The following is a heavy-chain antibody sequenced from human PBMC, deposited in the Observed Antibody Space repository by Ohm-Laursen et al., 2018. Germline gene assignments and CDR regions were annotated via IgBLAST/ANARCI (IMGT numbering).Heavy chain of an antibody. D-gene: IGHD3-3*01. J-gene: IGHJ6*02. Sequence: GSLRLSCTASGFTFGTYWMHWVRQAPGKGLAWVSRINSDGSSTSYADSVKGRFTISRDNAKNTLYLQMNSLRAEDTAVYYCARDHDFYNCGMDVWGQGTTVTVSS. CDR3: ARDHDFYNCGMDV. CDR2: INSDGSST. V-gene: IGHV3-74*01. CDR1: GFTFGTYW.